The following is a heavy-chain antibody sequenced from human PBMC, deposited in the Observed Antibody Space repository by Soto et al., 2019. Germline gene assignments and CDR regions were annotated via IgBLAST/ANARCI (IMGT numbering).Heavy chain of an antibody. CDR1: GGSINKKNW. V-gene: IGHV4-4*02. D-gene: IGHD3-16*02. CDR3: VTRTYHFQFHY. J-gene: IGHJ4*02. Sequence: SETLSLTCTVSGGSINKKNWWSWVRQPPEKGLEWIGEVYDTGSTDYNPSLSGRVSISLHKSTNQFSLVLTSVTAADTALYYCVTRTYHFQFHYWGQGTLVTLSS. CDR2: VYDTGST.